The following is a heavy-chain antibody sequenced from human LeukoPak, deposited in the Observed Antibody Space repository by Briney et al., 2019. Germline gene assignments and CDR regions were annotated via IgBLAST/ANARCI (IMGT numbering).Heavy chain of an antibody. D-gene: IGHD6-19*01. CDR3: ATPSEAKPSYYYYMDV. J-gene: IGHJ6*03. CDR1: GFTFSSYS. CDR2: ISSSSSTI. Sequence: GGSLRLSCAASGFTFSSYSMNWVRQAPGKGLEWVSYISSSSSTIYYADSVKGRFTISRDNAKNSLYLQMNSLRAEDTAVYYCATPSEAKPSYYYYMDVWGKGTTVTVSS. V-gene: IGHV3-48*01.